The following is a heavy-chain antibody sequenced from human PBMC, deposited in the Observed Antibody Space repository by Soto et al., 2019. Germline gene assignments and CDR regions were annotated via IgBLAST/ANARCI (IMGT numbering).Heavy chain of an antibody. J-gene: IGHJ5*02. V-gene: IGHV4-31*03. Sequence: SETLSLTCTVSGGSISSGGYYWSWIRQHPGKGLEWIGYIYYSGNTYYNPSLKSRVTISVDTSKNQFSLKLSSVTAADTAVYYCARDAAPVTEYCTSGDCPNWFDPWGQGTLVTVSS. CDR3: ARDAAPVTEYCTSGDCPNWFDP. D-gene: IGHD2-8*01. CDR1: GGSISSGGYY. CDR2: IYYSGNT.